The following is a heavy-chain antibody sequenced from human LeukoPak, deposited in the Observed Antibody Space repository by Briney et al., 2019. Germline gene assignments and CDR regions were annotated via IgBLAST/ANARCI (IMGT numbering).Heavy chain of an antibody. D-gene: IGHD5-18*01. Sequence: GASVKVSCKASGYTFTSYYMHWVRQAPGQGLEWMGIINPSGGSTSYAQKFQGRVTMTRDTSTSTVYMELSSLRSEDTAVYYCARVGNSYFTAMDSRVDYWGQGTLVTVSS. CDR3: ARVGNSYFTAMDSRVDY. V-gene: IGHV1-46*01. J-gene: IGHJ4*02. CDR1: GYTFTSYY. CDR2: INPSGGST.